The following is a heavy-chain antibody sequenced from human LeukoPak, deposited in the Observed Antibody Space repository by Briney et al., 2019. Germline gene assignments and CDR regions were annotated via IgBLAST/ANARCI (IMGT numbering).Heavy chain of an antibody. CDR2: MNPNSGNT. Sequence: ASVKVSCKASGYTFTSYDINWVRQATGQGLEWMGWMNPNSGNTGYAQKFQGRVTMTRNTSINTAYMELSSLRSEDTAVYYCARLLDCSGGSCYYYLDYWGQGTLVTVSS. J-gene: IGHJ4*02. D-gene: IGHD2-15*01. V-gene: IGHV1-8*01. CDR3: ARLLDCSGGSCYYYLDY. CDR1: GYTFTSYD.